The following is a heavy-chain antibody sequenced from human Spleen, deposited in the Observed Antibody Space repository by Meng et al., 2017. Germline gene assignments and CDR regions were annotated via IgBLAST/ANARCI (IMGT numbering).Heavy chain of an antibody. CDR3: ARGPTTMAHDFDY. Sequence: QVKLKRGGPGLLKPSGTLSLTCFVSGGSFSDYYWSWIRQPPGKGLEWIGEINHSGSTNYNPSLESRATISVDTSQNNLSLKLSSVTAADSAVYYCARGPTTMAHDFDYWGQGTLVTVSS. CDR2: INHSGST. CDR1: GGSFSDYY. V-gene: IGHV4-34*01. D-gene: IGHD4-11*01. J-gene: IGHJ4*02.